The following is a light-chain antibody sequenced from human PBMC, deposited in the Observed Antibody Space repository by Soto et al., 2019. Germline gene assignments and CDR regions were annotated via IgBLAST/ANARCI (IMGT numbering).Light chain of an antibody. Sequence: RVMTQSPVTLSVSPGESATLSCRASQSVSSHVAWYQQKAGWAPRLLIYDTSSRVTGVPARFSGSGSETEFTLTISGLQSEDFAVYYCQQYDNWPLTFGGGTTLQIK. V-gene: IGKV3-15*01. CDR3: QQYDNWPLT. CDR1: QSVSSH. J-gene: IGKJ4*01. CDR2: DTS.